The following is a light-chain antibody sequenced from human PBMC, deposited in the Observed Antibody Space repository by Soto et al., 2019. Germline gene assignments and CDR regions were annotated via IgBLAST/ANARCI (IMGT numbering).Light chain of an antibody. CDR3: SSYTDSSNYV. J-gene: IGLJ1*01. V-gene: IGLV2-14*01. CDR1: SSDVGGYNY. Sequence: QSVLTQPASVSGSPGQSITISCTGTSSDVGGYNYVSWYQQHPGKAPKLMIYQVTNRPSGVSNRFSGSRSGNTASLTISGLQAEDEADYYCSSYTDSSNYVFGTGTQLTVL. CDR2: QVT.